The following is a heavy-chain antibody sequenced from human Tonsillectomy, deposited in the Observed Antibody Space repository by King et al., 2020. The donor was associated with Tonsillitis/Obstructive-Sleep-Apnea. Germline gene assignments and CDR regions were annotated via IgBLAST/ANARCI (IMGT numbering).Heavy chain of an antibody. D-gene: IGHD6-6*01. CDR1: GFTFSSYA. CDR3: AKGIAARLAALDI. V-gene: IGHV3-23*04. J-gene: IGHJ3*02. CDR2: ISGSGGRT. Sequence: VQLVESGGGLVQPGGSLRLSCAASGFTFSSYAMSWVRQAPGKGLEWGSAISGSGGRTYYADSVKGRFTISRDNSKNTLYLQMNSLRAEDTAAYYCAKGIAARLAALDIWGQGTMVTASS.